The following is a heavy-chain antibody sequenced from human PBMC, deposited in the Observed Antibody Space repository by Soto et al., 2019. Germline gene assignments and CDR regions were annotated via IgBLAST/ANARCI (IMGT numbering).Heavy chain of an antibody. CDR2: IYYSGST. D-gene: IGHD2-15*01. CDR3: AREALTGLGFLRPLVPDKRPYFDY. V-gene: IGHV4-31*03. Sequence: QVQLQESGPGLVKPSQTLSLTCTVSGGSISSGGYYWSWIRQHPGKGLEWIGYIYYSGSTYYNPSLKSRVTISVATSKNQFSLKLSSVTAADTAVYYCAREALTGLGFLRPLVPDKRPYFDYWGQGTLVTVSS. CDR1: GGSISSGGYY. J-gene: IGHJ4*02.